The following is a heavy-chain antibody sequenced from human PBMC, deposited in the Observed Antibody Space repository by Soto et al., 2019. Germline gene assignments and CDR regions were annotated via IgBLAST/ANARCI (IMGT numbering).Heavy chain of an antibody. CDR3: ARGSLYYYGSGSYYNVRESEWDYYGMDV. CDR1: GGSISSGGYS. Sequence: QLQLQESGSGLVKPSQTLSLTCAVSGGSISSGGYSWSWIRQPPGKGLEWIGYIYHSGSTYYNPSLKSRFTISVDRSKNQFSLKLSSVTAADTAVYYCARGSLYYYGSGSYYNVRESEWDYYGMDVWGQGTTVTVSS. CDR2: IYHSGST. V-gene: IGHV4-30-2*01. D-gene: IGHD3-10*01. J-gene: IGHJ6*02.